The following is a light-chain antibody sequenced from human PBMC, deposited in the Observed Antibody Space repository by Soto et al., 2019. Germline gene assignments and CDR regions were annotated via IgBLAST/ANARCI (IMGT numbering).Light chain of an antibody. J-gene: IGKJ4*01. CDR1: LTINTW. CDR3: QQYNSYPQT. V-gene: IGKV1-5*03. Sequence: DIQMTQSPSTLSESVGDRVTITCRASLTINTWLAWYQQKPGKAPKVLIYKASSLESGVQLRFNGSGSGTEFTLPISSLQPDDYAPYYCQQYNSYPQTFGGGTKVEIK. CDR2: KAS.